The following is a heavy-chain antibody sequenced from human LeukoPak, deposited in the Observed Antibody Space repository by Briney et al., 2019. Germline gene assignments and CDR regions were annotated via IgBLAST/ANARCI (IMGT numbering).Heavy chain of an antibody. J-gene: IGHJ5*02. CDR2: INHSGST. CDR1: GGSFSGYY. CDR3: EGSTRWPSSGWYWGGASLDWFDP. D-gene: IGHD6-19*01. V-gene: IGHV4-34*01. Sequence: SSETLSLTCAVYGGSFSGYYWSWIRQPPGKGLEWIGEINHSGSTNYNPSLKSRVTISVDTSKKQFYLKLSFVTAADTAVYYCEGSTRWPSSGWYWGGASLDWFDPWGQGTLVTVSS.